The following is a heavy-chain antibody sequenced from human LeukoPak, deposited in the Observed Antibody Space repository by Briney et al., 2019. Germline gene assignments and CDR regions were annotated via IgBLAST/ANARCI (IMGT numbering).Heavy chain of an antibody. CDR2: ISGSGGST. V-gene: IGHV3-23*01. Sequence: GGSLRLSCAASGFTFSSYAMSWVRRAPGKGLEWVSAISGSGGSTYYADSVKGRFTISRDNSKNTLYLQMNSLRAEDTAVYYCAKDSGYYYYGMDVWGQGTTVTVSS. CDR3: AKDSGYYYYGMDV. CDR1: GFTFSSYA. D-gene: IGHD3-10*01. J-gene: IGHJ6*02.